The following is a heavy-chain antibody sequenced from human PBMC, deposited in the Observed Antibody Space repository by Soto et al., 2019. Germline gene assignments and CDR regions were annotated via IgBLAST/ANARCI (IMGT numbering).Heavy chain of an antibody. J-gene: IGHJ4*02. CDR3: ARSSGVPTPDFDY. CDR1: GFAFSIYA. CDR2: MSHDGSNR. D-gene: IGHD3-10*01. V-gene: IGHV3-30-3*01. Sequence: GGSLRLSXAGSGFAFSIYAMHWVRQAPGKGLEWVAVMSHDGSNRYYADAVKGRFTISRDNSKNTVYLEMNSPRAEDTAVYFCARSSGVPTPDFDYWGQGTLVTAPQ.